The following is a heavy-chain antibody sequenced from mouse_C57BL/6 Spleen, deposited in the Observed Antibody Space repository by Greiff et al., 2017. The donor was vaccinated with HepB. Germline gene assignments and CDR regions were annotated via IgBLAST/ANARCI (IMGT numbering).Heavy chain of an antibody. CDR1: GFNIKDYY. V-gene: IGHV14-2*01. D-gene: IGHD1-1*01. CDR3: ARTTVVAEYYFDY. Sequence: VHVKQSGAELVKPGASVKLSCTAPGFNIKDYYMHWVKQRTEQGLEWIGRIDPEDGETKYAPKFQGKATITADPSANTAYLQLSSLTSEDTAVYYCARTTVVAEYYFDYWGQGTTLTVSS. CDR2: IDPEDGET. J-gene: IGHJ2*01.